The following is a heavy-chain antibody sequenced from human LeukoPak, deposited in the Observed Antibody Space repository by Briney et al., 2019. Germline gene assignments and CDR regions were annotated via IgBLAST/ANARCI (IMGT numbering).Heavy chain of an antibody. Sequence: ASVKVSCKASGYTFTGYYMHWVRQAPGQGLEWMGWINPNSGGTNYAQKFQGRVTMTRDTSISTAYMELSRLRSDDTAVCYCARAEHSRADSYYYYYYMDVWGKGTTVTVSS. CDR3: ARAEHSRADSYYYYYYMDV. D-gene: IGHD6-6*01. V-gene: IGHV1-2*02. J-gene: IGHJ6*03. CDR1: GYTFTGYY. CDR2: INPNSGGT.